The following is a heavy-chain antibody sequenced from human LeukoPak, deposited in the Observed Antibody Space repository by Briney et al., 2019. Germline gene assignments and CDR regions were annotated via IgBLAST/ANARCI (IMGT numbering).Heavy chain of an antibody. Sequence: KPSETLSLTCTVSGGSISSSSYYWGWIRQPPGKGLEWIGSIYYSGSTYYNPSLKSRVTISVDTSKSQFSLKLSSVTAADTAVYYCARGVGTTGTTLRFDYWGQGTLVTVSS. V-gene: IGHV4-39*07. CDR2: IYYSGST. CDR3: ARGVGTTGTTLRFDY. D-gene: IGHD1-1*01. J-gene: IGHJ4*02. CDR1: GGSISSSSYY.